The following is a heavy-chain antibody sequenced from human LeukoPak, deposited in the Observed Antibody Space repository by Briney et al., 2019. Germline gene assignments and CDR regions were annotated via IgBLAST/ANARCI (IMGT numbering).Heavy chain of an antibody. J-gene: IGHJ4*02. V-gene: IGHV1-18*01. CDR2: ISAYNGNT. CDR1: GYTFTSYG. CDR3: ARGSPGIAVAGIDY. Sequence: ASVKASCKASGYTFTSYGISWVRQAPGQGLEWMGWISAYNGNTNYAQKLQGRVTMTTDTSTSTAYMELRSLRSDDTAVYYCARGSPGIAVAGIDYWGQGTLVTVSS. D-gene: IGHD6-19*01.